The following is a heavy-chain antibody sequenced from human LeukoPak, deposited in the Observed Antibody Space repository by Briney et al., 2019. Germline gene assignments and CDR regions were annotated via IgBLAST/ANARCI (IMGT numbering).Heavy chain of an antibody. CDR1: GYTFTSYA. J-gene: IGHJ5*02. CDR2: INAGNGNT. Sequence: ASVKVSYKASGYTFTSYAMHWVRQAPGQRLEWMGWINAGNGNTKYSQKFQGRVTITRDTSASTAYMELSSLRSEDTAVYYCARDKNGYCSGGSCWIGNWFDPWGQGTLVTVSS. V-gene: IGHV1-3*01. CDR3: ARDKNGYCSGGSCWIGNWFDP. D-gene: IGHD2-15*01.